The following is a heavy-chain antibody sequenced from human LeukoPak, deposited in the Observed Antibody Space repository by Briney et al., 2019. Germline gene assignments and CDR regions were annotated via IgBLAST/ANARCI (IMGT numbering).Heavy chain of an antibody. CDR2: ISSSSSYI. V-gene: IGHV3-21*04. J-gene: IGHJ4*02. D-gene: IGHD3-22*01. CDR3: ATHSTGLYYDSSGYYHEGSGY. Sequence: TGGSLRLSCVASGFTFSKFAVSWVRQAPGKGLEWVSSISSSSSYIYYADSVKGRFTISRDNAKNSLYLQMNSLRAEDTAVYYCATHSTGLYYDSSGYYHEGSGYWGQGTLVTVSS. CDR1: GFTFSKFA.